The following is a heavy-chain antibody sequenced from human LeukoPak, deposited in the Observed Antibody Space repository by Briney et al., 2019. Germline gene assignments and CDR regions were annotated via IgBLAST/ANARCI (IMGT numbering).Heavy chain of an antibody. Sequence: ASVKVSCKASGYTFTSYGISWVRQAPGQGLEWMGWISAYNGNTNYAQKLQGRVTMTTDTSTSTAYMELRSLRSDDTAVYYCARVADCGGDCYSAFDYWGQGTLVTVSS. CDR1: GYTFTSYG. CDR3: ARVADCGGDCYSAFDY. CDR2: ISAYNGNT. J-gene: IGHJ4*02. D-gene: IGHD2-21*02. V-gene: IGHV1-18*01.